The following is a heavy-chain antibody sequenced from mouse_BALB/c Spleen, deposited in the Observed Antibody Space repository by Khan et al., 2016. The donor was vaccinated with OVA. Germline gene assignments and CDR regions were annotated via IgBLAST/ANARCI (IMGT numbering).Heavy chain of an antibody. V-gene: IGHV1-4*01. CDR2: INPGNGYT. CDR1: GYTFTSYT. Sequence: QVQLQQSGAELARPGASVKMSCKASGYTFTSYTIHWIKKRPGQGLEWIGYINPGNGYTNYNQKFKDRATLTTDKSSTTAYLQLSSLTSDDSAVDNCARDGAKHGNDGWFAYWGQGTLITVSA. D-gene: IGHD2-12*01. J-gene: IGHJ3*01. CDR3: ARDGAKHGNDGWFAY.